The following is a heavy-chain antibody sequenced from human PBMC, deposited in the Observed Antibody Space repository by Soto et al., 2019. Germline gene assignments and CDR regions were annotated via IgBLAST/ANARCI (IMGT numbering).Heavy chain of an antibody. Sequence: VQLVQSGAEVKKPGASVKVSCQASGYTFTSYGISWVRQAPGQGLEWMGWISGHNSDTNYAQKLQGRVTMTTDTSTSKAYMELRSLKSDDTAVYYCARTPANYYDSSEVDYWGQGTLVTVSS. D-gene: IGHD3-22*01. V-gene: IGHV1-18*04. CDR3: ARTPANYYDSSEVDY. J-gene: IGHJ4*02. CDR1: GYTFTSYG. CDR2: ISGHNSDT.